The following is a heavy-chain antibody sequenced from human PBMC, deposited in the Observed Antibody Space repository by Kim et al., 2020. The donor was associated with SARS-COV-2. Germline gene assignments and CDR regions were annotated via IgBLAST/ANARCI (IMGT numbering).Heavy chain of an antibody. D-gene: IGHD1-7*01. CDR2: ST. J-gene: IGHJ4*02. V-gene: IGHV3-43*01. CDR3: AKGPGTTIDY. Sequence: STDYADSVKGRLTISRDNSKNSLYLQMNSLRTEDTALYYCAKGPGTTIDYWGQGTLVTVSS.